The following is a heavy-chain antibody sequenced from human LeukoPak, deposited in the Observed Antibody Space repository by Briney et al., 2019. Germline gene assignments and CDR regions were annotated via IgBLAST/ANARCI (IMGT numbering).Heavy chain of an antibody. CDR2: ISYDGSNK. D-gene: IGHD3-22*01. CDR3: AREGDSSGSPAFDI. Sequence: GGSLRLSCAASGFTFSSYAMHWVRQAPGKGLEWVAVISYDGSNKYYADSVKGRFTISRDNSKNTLYLQMNSLRAEDTAVYYCAREGDSSGSPAFDIWSQGTMVTVSS. V-gene: IGHV3-30*04. CDR1: GFTFSSYA. J-gene: IGHJ3*02.